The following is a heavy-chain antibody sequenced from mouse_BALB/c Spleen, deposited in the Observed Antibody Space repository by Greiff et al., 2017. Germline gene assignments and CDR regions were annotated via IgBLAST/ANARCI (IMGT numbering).Heavy chain of an antibody. CDR3: AREGLYDLIRFAY. Sequence: QVQLKESGPGLVAPSQSLSITCTVSGFSLTSYGVHWVRQPPGKGLEWLGVIWAGGSTNYNSALMSRLSISKDNSKSQVFLKMNSLQTDDTAMYYCAREGLYDLIRFAYWGQGTLVTVSA. CDR1: GFSLTSYG. J-gene: IGHJ3*01. V-gene: IGHV2-9*02. D-gene: IGHD2-3*01. CDR2: IWAGGST.